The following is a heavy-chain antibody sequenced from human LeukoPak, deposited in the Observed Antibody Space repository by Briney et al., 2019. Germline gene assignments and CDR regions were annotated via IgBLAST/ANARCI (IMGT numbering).Heavy chain of an antibody. V-gene: IGHV4-59*12. Sequence: SETLSLTCTVSGGSISSYYWSWIRQPPGKGLEWIGYIYYSGSTNYNPSLKSRVTISVDRSKNQFSLKLSSVTAADTAVYYCARDISIGYCSGGSCYPGSIDYWGQGTLVTVSS. D-gene: IGHD2-15*01. CDR2: IYYSGST. CDR3: ARDISIGYCSGGSCYPGSIDY. CDR1: GGSISSYY. J-gene: IGHJ4*02.